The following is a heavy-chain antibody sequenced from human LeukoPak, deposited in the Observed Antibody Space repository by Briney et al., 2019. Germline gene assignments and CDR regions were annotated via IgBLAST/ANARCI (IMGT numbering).Heavy chain of an antibody. D-gene: IGHD3-10*01. J-gene: IGHJ4*02. CDR1: GGSFSGYY. CDR3: ARHGVSRITMVRGVSGFPPDY. Sequence: SETLSLTCPVYGGSFSGYYWSWIRQPPRKGLEWIGEINHSGSTNYNPSLKSRVTISVDTSKNQFSLRLSSVTAADTAVYYCARHGVSRITMVRGVSGFPPDYWGQGTLVTVSS. V-gene: IGHV4-34*01. CDR2: INHSGST.